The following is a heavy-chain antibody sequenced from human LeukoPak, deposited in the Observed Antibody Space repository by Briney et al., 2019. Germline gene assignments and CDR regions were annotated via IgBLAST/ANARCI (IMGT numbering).Heavy chain of an antibody. J-gene: IGHJ6*02. CDR2: INHSGST. CDR3: ARGHTYYYYGMDV. CDR1: GGSISSSSYY. Sequence: SETLSLTCTVSGGSISSSSYYWGWIRQPPGKGLEWIGEINHSGSTNYNPSLKSRVTISVDTSKNQFSLKLSSVTAADTAVYYCARGHTYYYYGMDVWGQGTTVTVSS. V-gene: IGHV4-39*07.